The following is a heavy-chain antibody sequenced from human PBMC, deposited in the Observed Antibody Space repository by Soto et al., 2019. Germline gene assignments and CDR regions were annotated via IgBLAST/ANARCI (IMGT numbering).Heavy chain of an antibody. CDR1: GYNFTKYW. J-gene: IGHJ3*02. D-gene: IGHD2-15*01. CDR3: ARAIEVVVTATPAVFDI. V-gene: IGHV5-51*01. Sequence: GESLEISCKGSGYNFTKYWIGWVRQMPRKGLEWMGIIYPGDFDTRYGPSFQGQVTISADKSINTAYLQWSSVKASDTAMFYCARAIEVVVTATPAVFDIWGQATMVTVSS. CDR2: IYPGDFDT.